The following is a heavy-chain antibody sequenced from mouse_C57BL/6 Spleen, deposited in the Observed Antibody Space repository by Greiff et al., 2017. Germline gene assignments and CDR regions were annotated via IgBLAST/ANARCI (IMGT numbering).Heavy chain of an antibody. CDR2: IDPSDSYT. Sequence: VQLQQPGAEFVMPGASVKLSCKASGYTFTSYWMHWVKQRPGQGLEWIGGIDPSDSYTNYNQKFKGKSTLTVDKSSSTAYMQLSSLTSEDSAVYYCARSWSNLDYWGQGTTLTVSS. CDR1: GYTFTSYW. J-gene: IGHJ2*01. CDR3: ARSWSNLDY. V-gene: IGHV1-69*01. D-gene: IGHD2-5*01.